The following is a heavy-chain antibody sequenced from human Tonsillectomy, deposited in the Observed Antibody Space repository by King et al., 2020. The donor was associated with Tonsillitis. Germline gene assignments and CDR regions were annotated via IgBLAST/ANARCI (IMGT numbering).Heavy chain of an antibody. D-gene: IGHD2-8*01. CDR1: GFTFNNYG. V-gene: IGHV3-30*02. J-gene: IGHJ4*02. CDR3: GGMVFAADY. Sequence: QLVQSGGGVVQPGGSLRLSCAASGFTFNNYGMHWVRQAPGKGLEWVAFIRFDATNKYYADSVKGRFTISRENSNNTLYLQMNSRRAEDTAVYYCGGMVFAADYWGQGTLVTVSS. CDR2: IRFDATNK.